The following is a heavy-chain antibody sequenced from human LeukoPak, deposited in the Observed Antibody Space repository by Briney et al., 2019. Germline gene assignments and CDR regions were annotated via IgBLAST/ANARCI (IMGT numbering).Heavy chain of an antibody. Sequence: SQTLSLTCIVSGGSISSGSYYWSWIRQPAGKGLEWIGRIYTSGSTNYNPSLESRVTISIDTSKNQFSLKLSSVTAADTAMYYCARAHSGVNTTMTPHYYYYYIDVWGKGTTVTISS. CDR2: IYTSGST. V-gene: IGHV4-61*02. CDR3: ARAHSGVNTTMTPHYYYYYIDV. D-gene: IGHD5-18*01. J-gene: IGHJ6*03. CDR1: GGSISSGSYY.